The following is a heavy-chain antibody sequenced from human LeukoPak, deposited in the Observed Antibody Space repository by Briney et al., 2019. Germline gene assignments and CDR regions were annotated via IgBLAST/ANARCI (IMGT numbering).Heavy chain of an antibody. CDR3: ATGVGATLGWFDP. V-gene: IGHV1-3*01. CDR1: GYTFTSYA. D-gene: IGHD1-26*01. CDR2: ISAGNGNT. Sequence: ASVKVSCKASGYTFTSYAIHWVRQAPGQRLEWMGWISAGNGNTKYSQNFQGRVTFISNTSATTAFMELSSLRSEDAAVYYCATGVGATLGWFDPWGQGTLVTVSS. J-gene: IGHJ5*02.